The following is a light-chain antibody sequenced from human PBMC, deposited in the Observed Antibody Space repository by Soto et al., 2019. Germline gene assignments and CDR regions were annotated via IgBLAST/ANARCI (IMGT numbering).Light chain of an antibody. J-gene: IGLJ1*01. CDR2: EVT. CDR3: CSYGGTGYV. CDR1: TSDVGI. Sequence: QSALTQPASVSGSPGQSITISCSGTTSDVGIVSWYQHHPGKAPKLMIHEVTKRPSGVSDRFSGSKSGNSASLTISGLQAEGEADYFCCSYGGTGYVFGTGTKVTVL. V-gene: IGLV2-23*02.